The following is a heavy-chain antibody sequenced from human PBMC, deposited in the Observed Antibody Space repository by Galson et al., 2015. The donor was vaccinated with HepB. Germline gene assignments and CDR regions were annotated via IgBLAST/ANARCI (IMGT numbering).Heavy chain of an antibody. CDR3: AREEAVAGIFDY. V-gene: IGHV4-4*07. CDR2: INNSGSI. Sequence: ETLSLTCTVSGASIRHYYWSWIRQLAGKGLEWIGRINNSGSINYNPSLKSRVTMSLDTSKSQFSLKVRSVTAADTAVYYCAREEAVAGIFDYWGQGTLVTVSS. CDR1: GASIRHYY. D-gene: IGHD6-19*01. J-gene: IGHJ4*02.